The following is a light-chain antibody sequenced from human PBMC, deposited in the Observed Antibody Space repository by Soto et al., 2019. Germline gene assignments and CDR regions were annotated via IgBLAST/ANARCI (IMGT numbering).Light chain of an antibody. J-gene: IGKJ5*01. V-gene: IGKV3D-20*02. Sequence: EIVLTHSPGTLSLSPCEGAALSWSASQSVSSSYLAWYQQKPGQAPSLLIYGASRRATGIPDRFSGSGSGTDFTLTISSLEPEDFAIYYCQQRSIRPPTFGQGTRLE. CDR1: QSVSSSY. CDR3: QQRSIRPPT. CDR2: GAS.